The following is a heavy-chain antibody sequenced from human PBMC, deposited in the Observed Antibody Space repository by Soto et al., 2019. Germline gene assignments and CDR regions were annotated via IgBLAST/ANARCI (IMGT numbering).Heavy chain of an antibody. D-gene: IGHD6-19*01. J-gene: IGHJ5*02. V-gene: IGHV1-18*01. CDR1: GYTFSIYG. CDR3: ARDWPQCSSGWCGLDP. CDR2: ISPYNGKR. Sequence: QVQLVQSGAEVKKPGASVKISCKALGYTFSIYGIRWVRQAPGQGLEWMGWISPYNGKRNYAQKFQGRVTMTTDTSTSAAYRALRSLIYDDTAVYYCARDWPQCSSGWCGLDPWGQGTLVHVSS.